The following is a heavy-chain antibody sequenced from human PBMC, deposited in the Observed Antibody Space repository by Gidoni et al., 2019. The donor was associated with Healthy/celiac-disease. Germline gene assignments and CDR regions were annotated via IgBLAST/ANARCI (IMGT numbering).Heavy chain of an antibody. J-gene: IGHJ3*02. CDR1: GFTFSSYE. Sequence: EVQLVESGGGLVQPGGSLRLSCAASGFTFSSYEMNWFRQAPGKGLEWVSYISSSGSTIYYADSVKGRFTISRDNAKNSLYLQMNSLRAEDTAVYYCARVGYSYGLRAFDIWGQGTMVTVSS. CDR3: ARVGYSYGLRAFDI. V-gene: IGHV3-48*03. D-gene: IGHD5-18*01. CDR2: ISSSGSTI.